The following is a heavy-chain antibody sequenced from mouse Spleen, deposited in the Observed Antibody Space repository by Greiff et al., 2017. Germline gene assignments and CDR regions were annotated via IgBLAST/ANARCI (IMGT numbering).Heavy chain of an antibody. Sequence: QVQLQQPGAELVKPGTSVKLSCKASGYNFTSYWINWVKLRPGQGLEWIGDIYPGSGSTNYNEKFKSKATLTVDTSSSTAYMQLSSLASEDSALYYCAREGMITYAMDYWGQGTSVTVSS. CDR1: GYNFTSYW. D-gene: IGHD2-4*01. CDR3: AREGMITYAMDY. V-gene: IGHV1-55*01. J-gene: IGHJ4*01. CDR2: IYPGSGST.